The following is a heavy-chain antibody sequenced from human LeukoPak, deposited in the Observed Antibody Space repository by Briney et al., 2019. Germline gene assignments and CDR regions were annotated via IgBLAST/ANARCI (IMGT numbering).Heavy chain of an antibody. CDR2: IYPGDSDS. J-gene: IGHJ4*02. CDR3: ARQPLYGSGSSLTDY. Sequence: GESLKISCKGSGYSFTNYWIAWVRQMPGKGLEWMGIIYPGDSDSRYSPSFQGQVTISADKSINTAYLQWSGLKASDTAMYYWARQPLYGSGSSLTDYWGQGTLVTVSS. CDR1: GYSFTNYW. V-gene: IGHV5-51*01. D-gene: IGHD3-10*01.